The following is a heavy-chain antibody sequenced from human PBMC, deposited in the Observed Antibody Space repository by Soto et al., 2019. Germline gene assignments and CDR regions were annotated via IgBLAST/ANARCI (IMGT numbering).Heavy chain of an antibody. D-gene: IGHD1-20*01. CDR3: ARDYGISGTGRVGFDL. V-gene: IGHV1-8*01. CDR2: IYPDNGNT. J-gene: IGHJ4*02. Sequence: QVQLVQSGAEVKKSGASVKVSCKASGYTFTTYDINWVRQAPGQGLEWMGNIYPDNGNTDYAQKFQGRVTMTSNTYINTAYMELKSMTSDDTGVYYCARDYGISGTGRVGFDLWGQGTLVTVSS. CDR1: GYTFTTYD.